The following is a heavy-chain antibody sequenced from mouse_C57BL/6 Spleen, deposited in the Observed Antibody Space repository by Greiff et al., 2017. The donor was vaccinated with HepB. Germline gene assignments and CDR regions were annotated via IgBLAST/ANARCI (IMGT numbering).Heavy chain of an antibody. J-gene: IGHJ3*01. D-gene: IGHD2-4*01. CDR2: IRSKSNNYAT. Sequence: EVKVVESGGGLVQPKGSLKLSCAASGFSFNTYAMNWVRQAPGKGVEWVARIRSKSNNYATYYADSVKDRFTISRDDSESMLYLQMNNLKTEDTAMYYCVRHDKYDYGGAWFAYWGQGTLVTVSA. V-gene: IGHV10-1*01. CDR3: VRHDKYDYGGAWFAY. CDR1: GFSFNTYA.